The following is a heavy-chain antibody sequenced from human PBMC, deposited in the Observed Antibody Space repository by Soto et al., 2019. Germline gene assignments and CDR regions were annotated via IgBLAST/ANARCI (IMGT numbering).Heavy chain of an antibody. Sequence: GGSLRLSCAASGFTFSNAWMSWVRQAPGKGLEWVGRIKSKTDGGTTDYAAPVKGRFTISRDDSKNTLYLQMNSLKTEDTAVYYCTTAYSSSGYQTDYWGQGTLVTVSS. V-gene: IGHV3-15*01. J-gene: IGHJ4*02. CDR1: GFTFSNAW. D-gene: IGHD6-13*01. CDR2: IKSKTDGGTT. CDR3: TTAYSSSGYQTDY.